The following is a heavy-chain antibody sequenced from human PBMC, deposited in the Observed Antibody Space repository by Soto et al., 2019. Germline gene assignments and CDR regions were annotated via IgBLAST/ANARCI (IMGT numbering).Heavy chain of an antibody. D-gene: IGHD2-21*02. V-gene: IGHV1-69*13. CDR2: IIPIFGTA. Sequence: SVKVSCKASGGTFSSYAISCVRQAPGQGLEWMGGIIPIFGTANYAQKFQGRVTITADESTSTAYMELSSLRSEDTAVYYCARDSGGNSGWFDPWGQGTLVTVSS. CDR1: GGTFSSYA. J-gene: IGHJ5*02. CDR3: ARDSGGNSGWFDP.